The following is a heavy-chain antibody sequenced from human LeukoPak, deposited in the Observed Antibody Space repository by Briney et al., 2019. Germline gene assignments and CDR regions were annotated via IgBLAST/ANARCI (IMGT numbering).Heavy chain of an antibody. CDR3: ATDAFSYPKT. V-gene: IGHV3-7*01. D-gene: IGHD3-16*02. J-gene: IGHJ5*02. CDR2: INEDETGK. Sequence: GGSLRLSCTGSGFSVSNFWMAWVRQAPGKGLEWVANINEDETGKYYVDSVKGRFTISRDNAKNSLFLQMNSVRVEDTAVYYCATDAFSYPKTWGQGTQVTVSS. CDR1: GFSVSNFW.